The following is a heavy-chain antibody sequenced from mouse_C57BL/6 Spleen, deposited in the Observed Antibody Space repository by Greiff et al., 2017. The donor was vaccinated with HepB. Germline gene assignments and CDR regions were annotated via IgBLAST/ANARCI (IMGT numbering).Heavy chain of an antibody. CDR3: ARGDYDYDGGFAY. V-gene: IGHV1-85*01. CDR2: IYPRDGST. J-gene: IGHJ3*01. D-gene: IGHD2-4*01. CDR1: GYTFTSYD. Sequence: QVQLQQSGPELVKPGASVKLSCKASGYTFTSYDINWVKQRPGQGLEWIGWIYPRDGSTKYNEKFKGKATLTVDTSSSTAYMERHSLTSEDSAVYFCARGDYDYDGGFAYWGQGTLVTVSA.